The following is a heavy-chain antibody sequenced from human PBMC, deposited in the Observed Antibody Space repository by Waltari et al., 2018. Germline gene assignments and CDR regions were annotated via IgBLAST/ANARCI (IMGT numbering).Heavy chain of an antibody. CDR3: GDFTAFDY. D-gene: IGHD2-8*02. J-gene: IGHJ4*02. V-gene: IGHV3-15*01. Sequence: EVQLVESGGGLVETGGSLRLSCACSGFIFSTAWMHCARQAPGKGLEWVGRIKSRITGGTTEYGAPVKGRFTISRDDSKDTVYLQMNSLKTEDTGVYYCGDFTAFDYWGQGSLVIVSS. CDR1: GFIFSTAW. CDR2: IKSRITGGTT.